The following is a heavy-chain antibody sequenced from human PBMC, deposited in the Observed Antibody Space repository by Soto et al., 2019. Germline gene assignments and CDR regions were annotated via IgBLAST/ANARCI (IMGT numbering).Heavy chain of an antibody. D-gene: IGHD6-13*01. CDR1: GFTFTNSA. V-gene: IGHV1-58*01. CDR3: AAKGQQHLGYYNGMDV. CDR2: IVVGSGNT. Sequence: SVKVSCKASGFTFTNSAVQLVRQARGQRLEWIGWIVVGSGNTIYAQKFQERVTITRDLSTSTAYMELSSLRSEDTAVYYCAAKGQQHLGYYNGMDVWGQGTTVTVSS. J-gene: IGHJ6*02.